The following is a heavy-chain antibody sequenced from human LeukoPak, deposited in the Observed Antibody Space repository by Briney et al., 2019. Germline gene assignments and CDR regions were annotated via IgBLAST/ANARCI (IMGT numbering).Heavy chain of an antibody. V-gene: IGHV1-2*02. J-gene: IGHJ4*02. CDR3: ARSPTRWSSRAIPGYY. CDR2: INPNSGGT. CDR1: GYTFTGYY. Sequence: ASVKVSCTASGYTFTGYYMHWVRQAPGQGLEWMGWINPNSGGTNYAQKFQGRVTMTRDTSNSTAYMELSRLRSDDTAVYYCARSPTRWSSRAIPGYYWGQGTLVTVSS. D-gene: IGHD5-24*01.